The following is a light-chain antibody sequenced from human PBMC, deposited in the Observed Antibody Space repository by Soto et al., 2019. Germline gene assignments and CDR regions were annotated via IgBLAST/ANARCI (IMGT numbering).Light chain of an antibody. Sequence: QSVLTQPPSVSGAPGQSVTISCTGSSSNIGAGSDVHWYQHLPGTPPKLLIYGSSNRPSGVPDRFSGSKSGTSASLAITGLRSEDEADYYCAAWDDSLSGPVFGGGTKVTVL. J-gene: IGLJ2*01. CDR1: SSNIGAGSD. CDR3: AAWDDSLSGPV. CDR2: GSS. V-gene: IGLV1-40*01.